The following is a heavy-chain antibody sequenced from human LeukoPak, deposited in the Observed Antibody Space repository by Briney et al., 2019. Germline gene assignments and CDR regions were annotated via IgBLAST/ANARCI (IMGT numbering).Heavy chain of an antibody. V-gene: IGHV1-8*01. CDR1: GFTSTSYD. Sequence: GASVKVSCKASGFTSTSYDINWVRQATGQGLEWMGWMNPNSGNTAYAQKFQGRVTMTRNTSISTAYMELSSLRSEDTAMYYCARGLRILWFGEFAYWGQGTPVTVSS. D-gene: IGHD3-10*01. J-gene: IGHJ4*02. CDR2: MNPNSGNT. CDR3: ARGLRILWFGEFAY.